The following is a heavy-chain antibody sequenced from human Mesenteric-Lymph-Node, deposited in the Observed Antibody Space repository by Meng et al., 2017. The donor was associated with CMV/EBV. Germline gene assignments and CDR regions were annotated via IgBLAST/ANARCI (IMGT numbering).Heavy chain of an antibody. CDR2: ITSTGTYM. CDR1: RFTLSDYT. V-gene: IGHV3-21*01. CDR3: ARQREGSSSALYGMDV. D-gene: IGHD6-6*01. J-gene: IGHJ6*02. Sequence: GGSLRLSCTASRFTLSDYTMNWVRQAPGKGLEWVSSITSTGTYMFYTDSVKGRFTVSGDNARNSLFLQMNSLRVEDTAVYYCARQREGSSSALYGMDVWGQGTAVTVSS.